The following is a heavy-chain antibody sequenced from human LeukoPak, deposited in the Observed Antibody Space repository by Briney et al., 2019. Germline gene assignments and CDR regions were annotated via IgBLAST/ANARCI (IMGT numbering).Heavy chain of an antibody. CDR1: GGTFSSYD. D-gene: IGHD5-24*01. Sequence: ASVKVSCKASGGTFSSYDISWVRQAPGQGLEWMGGIIPIFGTANYAQKFQGRVTITADESTSTAYMELSSLRSEDTAVYYCGTSPRDYYYYYYMDVWGKGTTVTISS. CDR3: GTSPRDYYYYYYMDV. J-gene: IGHJ6*03. V-gene: IGHV1-69*13. CDR2: IIPIFGTA.